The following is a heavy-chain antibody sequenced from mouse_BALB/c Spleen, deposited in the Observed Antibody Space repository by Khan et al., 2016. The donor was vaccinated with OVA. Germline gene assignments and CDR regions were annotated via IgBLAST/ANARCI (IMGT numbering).Heavy chain of an antibody. J-gene: IGHJ2*01. CDR2: INPSSGYT. CDR3: ARDRIDY. V-gene: IGHV1-7*01. Sequence: QVQLQQSGAELAKPGASVKMSCTASGYTFTSYWMHWVKQRPGQGLEWIGYINPSSGYTEYNQNFKDKATLTADKSSSTAYMQLISLTSEDSAVYYCARDRIDYWGQGTTLTVSS. CDR1: GYTFTSYW.